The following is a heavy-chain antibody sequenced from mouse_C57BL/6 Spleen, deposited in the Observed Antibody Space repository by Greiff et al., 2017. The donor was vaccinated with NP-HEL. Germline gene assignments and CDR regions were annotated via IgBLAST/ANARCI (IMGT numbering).Heavy chain of an antibody. D-gene: IGHD3-2*02. CDR2: ISSGGSYT. CDR3: SRRGSSGPYYCDY. V-gene: IGHV5-6*01. Sequence: EVQLVESGGDLVKPGGSLKLSCAASGFTFSSYGMSWVRQTPDKRLEWVATISSGGSYTYYPDNVKGRFTITRDNAKYTLYLQMRSLKSEDKSVYYCSRRGSSGPYYCDYWGQGTTLTVSS. J-gene: IGHJ2*01. CDR1: GFTFSSYG.